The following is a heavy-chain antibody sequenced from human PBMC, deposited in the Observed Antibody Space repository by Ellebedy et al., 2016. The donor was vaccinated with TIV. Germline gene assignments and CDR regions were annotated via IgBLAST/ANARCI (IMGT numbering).Heavy chain of an antibody. CDR1: GLTSFPSA. J-gene: IGHJ3*01. Sequence: PGGSLRLSCVVSGLTSFPSAMSWVRQAPGRGLEWVSSISGTGHSIHYADSVKGRFTIARDSSKTTVSLQMSRLSADDTAVYYCAKDLRYTSGWGGAYDVWGQGTMVTVSS. D-gene: IGHD6-19*01. CDR3: AKDLRYTSGWGGAYDV. V-gene: IGHV3-23*01. CDR2: ISGTGHSI.